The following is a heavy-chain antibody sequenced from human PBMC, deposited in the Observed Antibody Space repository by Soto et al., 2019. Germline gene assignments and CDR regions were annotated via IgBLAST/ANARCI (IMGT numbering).Heavy chain of an antibody. CDR2: IYHSGST. CDR3: ARGGWSNDN. CDR1: GGSINSHY. Sequence: PSXTLSLTGIVSGGSINSHYCSWIRQPPGKGLEWIGWIYHSGSTEYNPSLQSRVTISVDTSKNQFSLKMSSVTPADTAVYYCARGGWSNDNWGLGTLVTVSS. V-gene: IGHV4-59*11. J-gene: IGHJ4*02.